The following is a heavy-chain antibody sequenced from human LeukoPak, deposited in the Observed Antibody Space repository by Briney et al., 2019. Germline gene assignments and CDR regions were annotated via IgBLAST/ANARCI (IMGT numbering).Heavy chain of an antibody. CDR1: GFTSSSYE. J-gene: IGHJ4*02. CDR3: ARDGDLAPDVPFDY. D-gene: IGHD7-27*01. Sequence: GGSLRLSCAASGFTSSSYEMNWVRQAPGKGLEWASYISSSGSTKYYVDSVKGRFAISRDNAKNSLYLQMNSLRAEDTAVYYCARDGDLAPDVPFDYWGQGTLVTVSS. CDR2: ISSSGSTK. V-gene: IGHV3-48*03.